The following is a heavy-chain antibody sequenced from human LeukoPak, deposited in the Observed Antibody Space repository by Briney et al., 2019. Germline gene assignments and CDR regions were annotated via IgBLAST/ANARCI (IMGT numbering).Heavy chain of an antibody. V-gene: IGHV3-74*01. D-gene: IGHD5-18*01. CDR3: AKARRIQLWLS. CDR1: GFTFSNYW. J-gene: IGHJ5*02. Sequence: GGSLRLSCAASGFTFSNYWMHWVRQAPGKGLVWVSRINSDGINTSYADSVKGRFTISRDNSKNTLYLQMISLRAEDTAVYYCAKARRIQLWLSWGQGTLVTVSS. CDR2: INSDGINT.